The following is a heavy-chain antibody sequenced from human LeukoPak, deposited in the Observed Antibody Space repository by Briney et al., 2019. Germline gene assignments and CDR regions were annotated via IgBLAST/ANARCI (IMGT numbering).Heavy chain of an antibody. J-gene: IGHJ6*02. CDR1: GASFSDGRYY. D-gene: IGHD5-24*01. CDR3: AKWLLFNRYYYGIDV. CDR2: TCYSGST. V-gene: IGHV4-39*01. Sequence: SETLSLTCTVSGASFSDGRYYWGWVRQPPGKGLEWIGTTCYSGSTYYNPSLKDRVTISVDTSKNQFSLRLSSVNPADTAVYYCAKWLLFNRYYYGIDVWGRGTTVTVSS.